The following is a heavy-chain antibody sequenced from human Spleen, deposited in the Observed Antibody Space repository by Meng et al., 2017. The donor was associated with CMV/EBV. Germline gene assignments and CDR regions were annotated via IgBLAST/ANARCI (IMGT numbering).Heavy chain of an antibody. CDR1: SGSISSSGYY. Sequence: SETLSLTCTVSSGSISSSGYYWNWIRQPPGKGLEWIGYIYYSGNTYYNSSLKSRATISIDTSKNQFSLKLNSVTAADTAVYYCARGVLRFLEWLPNDYWGQGTLVTVSS. D-gene: IGHD3-3*01. V-gene: IGHV4-30-4*01. J-gene: IGHJ4*02. CDR3: ARGVLRFLEWLPNDY. CDR2: IYYSGNT.